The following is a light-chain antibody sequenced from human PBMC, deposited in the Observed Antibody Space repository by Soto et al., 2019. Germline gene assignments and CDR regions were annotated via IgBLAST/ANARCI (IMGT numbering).Light chain of an antibody. V-gene: IGKV4-1*01. CDR1: QSVLYSSNNKNC. CDR2: WAS. J-gene: IGKJ4*01. CDR3: QQYYSTPQLT. Sequence: DIVMTQSPDSLAVSLGERATINCKSSQSVLYSSNNKNCLAWYQQKPGQPPKLLIYWASTRESGVPDRFSGSGSGTDFTLTIISLQAEDVAVYYCQQYYSTPQLTFGGGTKVEIK.